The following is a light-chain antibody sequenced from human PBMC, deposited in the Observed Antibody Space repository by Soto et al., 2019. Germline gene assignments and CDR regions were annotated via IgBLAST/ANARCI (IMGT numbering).Light chain of an antibody. CDR3: QQDGSSPPT. J-gene: IGKJ1*01. CDR1: QSVSSSY. Sequence: EIVLTQSPGTLSLSPGERATLSCRASQSVSSSYLAWYQQKPGQAPRLLICGASSRATGIPDRFSGSGSGTDFTLTISRLEPEDFAVYYCQQDGSSPPTFGQGTKVESK. CDR2: GAS. V-gene: IGKV3-20*01.